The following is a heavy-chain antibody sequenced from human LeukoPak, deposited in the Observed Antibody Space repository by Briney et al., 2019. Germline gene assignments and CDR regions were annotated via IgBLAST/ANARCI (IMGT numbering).Heavy chain of an antibody. CDR2: IRKVGSEK. J-gene: IGHJ6*03. Sequence: PGGSLRLSCLPPGFTFRETWRRWVRQARGRGRGWVPSIRKVGSEKWYVDSVKGRFTISRDNLKNSVYLQINSLRAEDTAVYYCARAGRAVAGTGVYYYYYMDVWGKGTTVTISS. V-gene: IGHV3-7*01. D-gene: IGHD6-19*01. CDR3: ARAGRAVAGTGVYYYYYMDV. CDR1: GFTFRETW.